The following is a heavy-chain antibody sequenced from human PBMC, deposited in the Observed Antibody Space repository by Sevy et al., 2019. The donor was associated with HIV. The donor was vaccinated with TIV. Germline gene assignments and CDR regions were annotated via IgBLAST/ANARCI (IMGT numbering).Heavy chain of an antibody. Sequence: GGSLRLSCSASGFTFSSYAMHWVRQAPGKGLEYVSAISSNGGSTYYAHSVKGRFTISRDNSKNTLYLQMSSLRAEDTAVYYCVKDQARYYDFWSGYYYFDYWGQGTLVTVSS. CDR2: ISSNGGST. CDR1: GFTFSSYA. CDR3: VKDQARYYDFWSGYYYFDY. J-gene: IGHJ4*02. D-gene: IGHD3-3*01. V-gene: IGHV3-64D*06.